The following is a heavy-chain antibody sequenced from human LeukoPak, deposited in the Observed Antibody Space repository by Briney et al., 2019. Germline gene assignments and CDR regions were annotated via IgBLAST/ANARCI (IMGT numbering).Heavy chain of an antibody. Sequence: GGSLRLSCAASGFTFSSYYMHWVRQAPGKGLEYVSSISPKGDSTYYPNSVKGRFTFSRDNSKNTLYLQMDSLRAEDMAVYYCARSPQYFGSGKYYFDYWGQGTLVTVSS. J-gene: IGHJ4*02. CDR3: ARSPQYFGSGKYYFDY. CDR2: ISPKGDST. D-gene: IGHD3-10*01. V-gene: IGHV3-64*01. CDR1: GFTFSSYY.